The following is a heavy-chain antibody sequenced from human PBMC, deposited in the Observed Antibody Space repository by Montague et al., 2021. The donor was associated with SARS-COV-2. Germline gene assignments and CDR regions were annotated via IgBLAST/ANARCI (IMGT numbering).Heavy chain of an antibody. Sequence: SETLSLTCTVSGDSISTSYCAWIWLPQGPGLELICFVYFCGRSSYNSSLSSRVPISVDTSTTQVSLNLRFVTAADTAVSVCVRADRRDPDTPHLYYYKGMDLWGQGTTVTVSS. D-gene: IGHD2-15*01. CDR1: GDSISTSY. CDR3: VRADRRDPDTPHLYYYKGMDL. V-gene: IGHV4-59*01. J-gene: IGHJ6*02. CDR2: VYFCGRS.